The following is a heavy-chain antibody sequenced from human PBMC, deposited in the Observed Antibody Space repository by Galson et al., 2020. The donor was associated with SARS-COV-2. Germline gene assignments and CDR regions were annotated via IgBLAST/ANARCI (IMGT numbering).Heavy chain of an antibody. D-gene: IGHD4-17*01. CDR3: ARDTGLEGMDV. J-gene: IGHJ6*02. CDR2: ISHRRIP. CDR1: GDSVSSGGHY. V-gene: IGHV4-31*03. Sequence: ETSETRSLTCTVSGDSVSSGGHYWNWIRQHPGKGPEWIGYISHRRIPFYNPSLRSRVTISIDTSRNQFSMEMRSVTAADTAVYYCARDTGLEGMDVWGQGTTVTVSS.